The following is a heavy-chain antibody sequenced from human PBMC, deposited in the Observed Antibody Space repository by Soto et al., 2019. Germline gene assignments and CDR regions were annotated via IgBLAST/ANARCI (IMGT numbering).Heavy chain of an antibody. Sequence: APVKVSCKASGYTITSYGISWVRQAPGQGLEWMGWISAYNGNTNYAQKLQGRVTMTTDTSTSTAYMELRSLRSDDTAVYYCARDGSGITMVRGVINTYYYYYMDVWGKGTTVTVSS. CDR2: ISAYNGNT. V-gene: IGHV1-18*01. J-gene: IGHJ6*03. D-gene: IGHD3-10*01. CDR3: ARDGSGITMVRGVINTYYYYYMDV. CDR1: GYTITSYG.